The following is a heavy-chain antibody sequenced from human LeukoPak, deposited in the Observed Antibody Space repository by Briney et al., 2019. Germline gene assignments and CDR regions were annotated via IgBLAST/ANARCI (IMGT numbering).Heavy chain of an antibody. CDR1: GYTFTSYD. J-gene: IGHJ4*02. D-gene: IGHD3-22*01. Sequence: ASVKVSCKASGYTFTSYDINWVRQAPGQGLEWMGWMNPNSGNTDYAQRFQGRVTITKNTSISTAYMELRSLRSEDTAVYYCARDPYYYYSSGYYRDWGQGTLVTVSS. CDR2: MNPNSGNT. V-gene: IGHV1-8*03. CDR3: ARDPYYYYSSGYYRD.